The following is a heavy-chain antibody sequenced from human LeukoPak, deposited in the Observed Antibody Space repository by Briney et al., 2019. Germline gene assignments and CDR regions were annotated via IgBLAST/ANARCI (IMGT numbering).Heavy chain of an antibody. J-gene: IGHJ5*02. Sequence: ASVKVSCKASGYTFTGYYMHWVRQAPGQGLEWMGWISPNSGGTNYAQKFQGRVTMTRDTSISTAYMELSRLRSDDTAVCYCARVRHGSGSYYNEVLTWFDPWGQGTLVTVSS. CDR3: ARVRHGSGSYYNEVLTWFDP. CDR2: ISPNSGGT. V-gene: IGHV1-2*02. D-gene: IGHD3-10*01. CDR1: GYTFTGYY.